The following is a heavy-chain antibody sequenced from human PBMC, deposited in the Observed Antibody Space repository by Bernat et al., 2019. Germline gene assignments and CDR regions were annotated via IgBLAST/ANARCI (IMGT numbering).Heavy chain of an antibody. J-gene: IGHJ4*01. V-gene: IGHV3-48*01. CDR1: GFTFSSYS. CDR3: ARDRGYSYVREFPDY. CDR2: ISSSSTI. D-gene: IGHD5-18*01. Sequence: EVQLVESGGGLVQPGGSLRLSCAASGFTFSSYSMNWVRQAPGKGLEWVSYISSSSTIYYADSVKGRFTISRDNAKNSLYLQMNSLRAEDTAVYYCARDRGYSYVREFPDYWGQEPWSPSPQ.